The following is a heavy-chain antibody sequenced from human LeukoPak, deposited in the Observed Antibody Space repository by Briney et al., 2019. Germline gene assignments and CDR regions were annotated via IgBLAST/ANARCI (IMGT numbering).Heavy chain of an antibody. V-gene: IGHV4-59*08. CDR3: ARGIAVAGIVSDYYYYGMDV. CDR1: GGPIRRYY. CDR2: IYYSGSP. D-gene: IGHD6-19*01. J-gene: IGHJ6*02. Sequence: PSEPLSLTCTVSGGPIRRYYGRWLPQPPGKGLEWIGYIYYSGSPNYNPSLKSRVTISIHTSKKQFSLKLSSVTAADTAVYYCARGIAVAGIVSDYYYYGMDVWGQGTTVAVSS.